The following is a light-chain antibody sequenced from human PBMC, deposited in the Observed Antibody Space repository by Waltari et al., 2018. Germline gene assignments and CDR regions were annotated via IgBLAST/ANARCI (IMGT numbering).Light chain of an antibody. Sequence: QSVLTQPPAVSGTPGQRVTISCSGSSSNTGSKAVNWYEHLPGTAPKLLSYTNDQRPSGVPDRFSGSKSGTSASLAISGLQSEDEADYYCAAWDDSLNGVVFGGGTKVTVL. V-gene: IGLV1-44*01. CDR3: AAWDDSLNGVV. J-gene: IGLJ2*01. CDR2: TND. CDR1: SSNTGSKA.